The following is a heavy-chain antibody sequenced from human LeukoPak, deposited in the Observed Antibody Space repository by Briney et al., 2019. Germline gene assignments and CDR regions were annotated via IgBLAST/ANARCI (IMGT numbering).Heavy chain of an antibody. V-gene: IGHV1-24*01. CDR1: GYTLTELS. D-gene: IGHD3-22*01. Sequence: ASVKVSCKVSGYTLTELSMHWVRPAPGKGLEWMGGFDPEDGETVYAQKLQGRVTMTEDTSTDTAYMELSSLRSEDTAVYYCATGPAMIVAFDYWGQGTLVTVSP. CDR3: ATGPAMIVAFDY. J-gene: IGHJ4*02. CDR2: FDPEDGET.